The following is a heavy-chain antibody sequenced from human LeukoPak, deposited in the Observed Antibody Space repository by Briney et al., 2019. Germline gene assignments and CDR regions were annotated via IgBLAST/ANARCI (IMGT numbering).Heavy chain of an antibody. CDR2: VLHSGST. V-gene: IGHV4-4*02. Sequence: SETLSLTCAVSGGSISSSNWWSWVRQPPGKGLEWIGEVLHSGSTNYTPSLKSRVTISVDKSKNQFSLKLSSVTAADTAVYYCARDFLGYFDYWGQGNLVTVSS. CDR3: ARDFLGYFDY. CDR1: GGSISSSNW. J-gene: IGHJ4*02.